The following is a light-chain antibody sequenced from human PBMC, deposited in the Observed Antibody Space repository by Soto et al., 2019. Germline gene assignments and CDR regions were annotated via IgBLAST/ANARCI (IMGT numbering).Light chain of an antibody. CDR1: QSISNH. Sequence: DIQMTQSPSSLSASVEDRVTITCRASQSISNHLTWYQQKPGKAPKLLIFDASSLESGVPSRFSGSRSGPEFTLTISSLQPEDFATYYCQQSYSNSPTFGQGTKVDIK. J-gene: IGKJ1*01. CDR3: QQSYSNSPT. V-gene: IGKV1-39*01. CDR2: DAS.